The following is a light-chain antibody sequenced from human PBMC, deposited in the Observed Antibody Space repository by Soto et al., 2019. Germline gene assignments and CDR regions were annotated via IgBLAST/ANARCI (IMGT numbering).Light chain of an antibody. J-gene: IGKJ4*01. V-gene: IGKV1-6*01. CDR3: LQDLAYPLT. CDR2: AAS. CDR1: QGVSND. Sequence: AIQMTQSPSSLSASVGDRVTITCRASQGVSNDVGWYQQKPGKTPRLLIYAASTLQSGVPSRFSGSQSATDFTLTISSLQPEDFATYYCLQDLAYPLTFGGGTKEEIK.